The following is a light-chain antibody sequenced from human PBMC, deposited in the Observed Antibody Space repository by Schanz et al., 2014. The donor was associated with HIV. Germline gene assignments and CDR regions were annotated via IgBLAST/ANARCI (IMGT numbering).Light chain of an antibody. Sequence: QSALTQPASVSGSPGQSITIPCTGTSSDVGGYNYVAWYQQHPGKAPKLMIYDVSERPSGVPDRFSGSKSGNTASLTISGLQAEDEADYFCCSYTGTYNYVFGSGTKLTVL. CDR2: DVS. CDR1: SSDVGGYNY. V-gene: IGLV2-11*01. CDR3: CSYTGTYNYV. J-gene: IGLJ1*01.